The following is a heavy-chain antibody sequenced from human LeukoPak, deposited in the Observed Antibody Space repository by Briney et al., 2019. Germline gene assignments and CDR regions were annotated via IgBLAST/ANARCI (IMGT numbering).Heavy chain of an antibody. CDR2: IYYSGST. D-gene: IGHD4-11*01. CDR3: ARIHSNYAPHHDY. J-gene: IGHJ4*02. V-gene: IGHV4-39*01. CDR1: GGSISSSSYY. Sequence: PSETLSLTCTVSGGSISSSSYYWGWIRQPPGKGLEWIGSIYYSGSTYYNPSLKSRVTISVDTSKNQFSLKLSSVTAADTAVYYCARIHSNYAPHHDYWGQGTLVTVSS.